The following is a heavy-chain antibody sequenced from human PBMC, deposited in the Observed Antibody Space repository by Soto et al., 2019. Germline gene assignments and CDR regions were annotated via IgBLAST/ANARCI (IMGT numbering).Heavy chain of an antibody. J-gene: IGHJ6*02. CDR2: ISSSGSTI. V-gene: IGHV3-11*01. CDR1: GFTFSDYY. D-gene: IGHD1-7*01. Sequence: GGSLRLSCAASGFTFSDYYMSWIRQAPGKGLEWVSYISSSGSTIYYADSVKGRFTISRDNAKNSLYLQMNSLRAEDTVGYYCAREGGGPGTTYYGMDVWGQGTTVTVSS. CDR3: AREGGGPGTTYYGMDV.